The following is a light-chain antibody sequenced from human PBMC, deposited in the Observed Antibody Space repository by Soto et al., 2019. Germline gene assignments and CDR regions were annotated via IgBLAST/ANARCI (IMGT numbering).Light chain of an antibody. CDR3: QQFDSPPLT. CDR1: QDITNY. J-gene: IGKJ5*01. Sequence: DLQMTQSPSSLSASVGDRVTIICQASQDITNYLNWYQQKPGKAPKLLIHDSSNLETGVPSRFSGSGSGTYFSFTISSLQPKDIATYFCQQFDSPPLTFGQGTRLEIK. V-gene: IGKV1-33*01. CDR2: DSS.